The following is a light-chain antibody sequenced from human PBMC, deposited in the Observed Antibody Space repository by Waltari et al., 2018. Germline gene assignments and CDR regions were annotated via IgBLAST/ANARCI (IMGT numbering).Light chain of an antibody. V-gene: IGLV2-14*01. CDR3: SSYTSSSTFVV. CDR1: SSDVGGYKS. J-gene: IGLJ2*01. CDR2: DVS. Sequence: QSALTQPASVSGSPGQSITISCTGPSSDVGGYKSVSWYQQHPGKAPKPMIYDVSKRPSGVSNRFSGSKSGNTASLTISGLQAEDEADYYCSSYTSSSTFVVFGGGTKLTVL.